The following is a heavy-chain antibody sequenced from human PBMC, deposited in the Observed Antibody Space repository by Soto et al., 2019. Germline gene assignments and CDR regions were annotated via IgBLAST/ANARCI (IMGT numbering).Heavy chain of an antibody. CDR1: GFICSSYG. D-gene: IGHD1-1*01. Sequence: PGGSLRLSCAVSGFICSSYGMSWVRQAPGKGLEWVSTILVGGSPHYEDSVKGRFTISRDTSKNTVYLQMNSLTAGDTAVYYCAKATATSGGAFEIYGQGAMVTVSS. V-gene: IGHV3-23*01. CDR2: ILVGGSP. CDR3: AKATATSGGAFEI. J-gene: IGHJ3*02.